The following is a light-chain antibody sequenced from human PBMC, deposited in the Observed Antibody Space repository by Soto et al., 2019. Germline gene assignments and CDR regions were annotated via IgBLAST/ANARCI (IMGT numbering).Light chain of an antibody. V-gene: IGKV3-11*01. Sequence: EIVLTQSPATLSLSPGERATLSCRASQRVSSYLAWYQQKPGQPPRLLIYDISNRATGIPARFSVSGSGTDFTLTIRSLEPEESAVYYCHQRNTWPRSTFGQGTKLQIK. J-gene: IGKJ2*02. CDR2: DIS. CDR1: QRVSSY. CDR3: HQRNTWPRST.